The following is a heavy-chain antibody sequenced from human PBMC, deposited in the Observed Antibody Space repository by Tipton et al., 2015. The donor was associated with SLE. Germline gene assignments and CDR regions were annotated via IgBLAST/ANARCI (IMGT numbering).Heavy chain of an antibody. CDR3: AREAVFSPVVDAIQAVQY. CDR2: ISAGGTGT. Sequence: GSLRLSCAASGSTFSSCAMSWVRQAPGKGLEWVSAISAGGTGTYYADSVKGRFTISRDNAKNSLYLQMNSLRAEDTAVYYCAREAVFSPVVDAIQAVQYWGKGTLVTVSS. J-gene: IGHJ4*02. V-gene: IGHV3-23*01. D-gene: IGHD2-8*02. CDR1: GSTFSSCA.